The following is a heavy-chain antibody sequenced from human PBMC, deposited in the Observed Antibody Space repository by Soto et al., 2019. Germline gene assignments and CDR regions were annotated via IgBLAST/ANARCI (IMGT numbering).Heavy chain of an antibody. Sequence: ASVKVSCKASGGTFSSYAISWVRQAPGQGLEWMGGIIPIFGTANYAQKFQGRVTITADESTSTAYMELSSLRSEDTAVYYCATSNRGDIVVVPAAAYYYYYGMGVWGQGTTVTVSS. D-gene: IGHD2-2*01. CDR3: ATSNRGDIVVVPAAAYYYYYGMGV. V-gene: IGHV1-69*13. CDR1: GGTFSSYA. CDR2: IIPIFGTA. J-gene: IGHJ6*02.